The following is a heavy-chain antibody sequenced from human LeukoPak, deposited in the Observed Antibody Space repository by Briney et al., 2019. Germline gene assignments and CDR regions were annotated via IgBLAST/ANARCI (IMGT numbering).Heavy chain of an antibody. Sequence: DPSETLSLTCAVFGGSFSGYYWNWIRQPPGKGLEWIGYIYYSGSTNYNPSLKSRVTISVDTSKNQFSLKLSSVTAADTAVYYCARGRSSMVRGYYYYYMDVWGKGATVTISS. CDR2: IYYSGST. D-gene: IGHD3-10*01. V-gene: IGHV4-59*01. CDR1: GGSFSGYY. CDR3: ARGRSSMVRGYYYYYMDV. J-gene: IGHJ6*03.